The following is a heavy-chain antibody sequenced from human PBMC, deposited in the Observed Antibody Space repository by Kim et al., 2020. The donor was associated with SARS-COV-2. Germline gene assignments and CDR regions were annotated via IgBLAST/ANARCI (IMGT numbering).Heavy chain of an antibody. Sequence: SETLSLTCTVSGGSISSSSYYWGWIRQPPGKGLEWIGSIYYSGSTYYNPSLKSRVTISVDTSKNQFSPKLSSVTAADTAVYYCATTSYSSSWYLSTNYYYMDVWGKGTTVTVSS. CDR3: ATTSYSSSWYLSTNYYYMDV. D-gene: IGHD6-13*01. J-gene: IGHJ6*03. V-gene: IGHV4-39*01. CDR2: IYYSGST. CDR1: GGSISSSSYY.